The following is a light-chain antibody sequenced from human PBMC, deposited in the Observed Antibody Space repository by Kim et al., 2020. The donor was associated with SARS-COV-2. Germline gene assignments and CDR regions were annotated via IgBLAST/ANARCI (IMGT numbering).Light chain of an antibody. J-gene: IGLJ3*02. V-gene: IGLV2-14*01. CDR1: SSDIGYYKY. CDR2: GVS. CDR3: SSYVRSGTWV. Sequence: QSALTQPASVSGSPGQSITISCTGSSSDIGYYKYVSWYQQHPGRAPKLMTYGVSERPSGVSDRFSGSKSGNTASLTISGLQSEDEANYYCSSYVRSGTWVFGGGTQLTVL.